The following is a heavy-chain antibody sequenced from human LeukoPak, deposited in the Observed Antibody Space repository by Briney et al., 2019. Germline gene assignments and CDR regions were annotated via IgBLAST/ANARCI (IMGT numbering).Heavy chain of an antibody. CDR2: IIPILGIA. Sequence: SVNVSCTASGGTLRSYAISWVRQAPGQGLEWMGRIIPILGIANYAQKFQGRVTITADKSTGTAYMELSSLRSEDTAVYYCARDRYGSRFYLVGWGQGTLVTVSS. V-gene: IGHV1-69*04. J-gene: IGHJ4*02. D-gene: IGHD3-10*01. CDR1: GGTLRSYA. CDR3: ARDRYGSRFYLVG.